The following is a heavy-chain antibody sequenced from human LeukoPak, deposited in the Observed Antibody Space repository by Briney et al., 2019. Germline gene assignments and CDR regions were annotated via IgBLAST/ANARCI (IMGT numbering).Heavy chain of an antibody. V-gene: IGHV3-11*01. J-gene: IGHJ4*02. CDR3: AREGGDWGEGYFDY. D-gene: IGHD3-16*01. CDR2: ISDSADTI. CDR1: GFTFSDSY. Sequence: GGSLRLSCAASGFTFSDSYMSWIRQVPGKGLEWISYISDSADTIYYVDSVKGRFTISRDSAKNSLYLQMNSLRAEDTAVYYCAREGGDWGEGYFDYWGQGTLVTVSS.